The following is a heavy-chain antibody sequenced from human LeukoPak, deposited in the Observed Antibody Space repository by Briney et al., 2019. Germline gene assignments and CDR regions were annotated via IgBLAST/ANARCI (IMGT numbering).Heavy chain of an antibody. CDR1: GFTVNNYE. CDR2: INEGATTI. J-gene: IGHJ4*02. V-gene: IGHV3-48*03. CDR3: ARGRLLRSPTSFAY. D-gene: IGHD5-12*01. Sequence: GGSLRLSCAASGFTVNNYEMHWVRQAPGKGLEWISHINEGATTINYADSVWGRFTISRDNAQNSVHLQMNSLRDEDTAVYSCARGRLLRSPTSFAYWAREPWSPSPQ.